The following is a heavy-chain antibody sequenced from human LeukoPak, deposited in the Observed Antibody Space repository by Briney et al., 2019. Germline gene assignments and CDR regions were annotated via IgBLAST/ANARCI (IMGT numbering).Heavy chain of an antibody. J-gene: IGHJ5*02. CDR3: ARGGEDCSSISCYSNWFDP. D-gene: IGHD2-2*01. V-gene: IGHV1-18*01. CDR2: ISPYKGNT. Sequence: ASVKVSCKVSGYTFTSYDINWVRQAPGQGLEWMGWISPYKGNTNYAQKFQDRVTMTTDTSTSTAYMELRSLRSDDTAVYYCARGGEDCSSISCYSNWFDPWGQGTLVTVST. CDR1: GYTFTSYD.